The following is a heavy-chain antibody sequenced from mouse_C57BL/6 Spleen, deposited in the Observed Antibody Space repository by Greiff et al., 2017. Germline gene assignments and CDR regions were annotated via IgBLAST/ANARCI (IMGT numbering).Heavy chain of an antibody. Sequence: VKLMESGAELVRPGTSVKVSCKASGYAFTNYLIEWVKQRPGQGLEWIGVINPGSGGTNYNEKFKGKATLTAAKSSSTAYMQLSSLTSEDSAVXFGARDYDGSYRDYAMDYWGQGTSVTVSS. D-gene: IGHD2-3*01. J-gene: IGHJ4*01. V-gene: IGHV1-54*01. CDR2: INPGSGGT. CDR1: GYAFTNYL. CDR3: ARDYDGSYRDYAMDY.